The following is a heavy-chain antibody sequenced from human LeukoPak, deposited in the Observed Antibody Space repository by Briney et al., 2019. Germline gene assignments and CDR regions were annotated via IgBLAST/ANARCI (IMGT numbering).Heavy chain of an antibody. D-gene: IGHD6-19*01. CDR2: INHSGST. J-gene: IGHJ3*02. CDR1: GGSFSGYY. V-gene: IGHV4-34*01. CDR3: ARGLTEGRPIAVAGNFLYAFDI. Sequence: SETLSLTCAVYGGSFSGYYWSWIRQPPGKGLEWIGEINHSGSTNYNPSLKSRVTISVDTSKNQFSLKLSSVTAADTAVYYCARGLTEGRPIAVAGNFLYAFDIWGQGTMVTVSS.